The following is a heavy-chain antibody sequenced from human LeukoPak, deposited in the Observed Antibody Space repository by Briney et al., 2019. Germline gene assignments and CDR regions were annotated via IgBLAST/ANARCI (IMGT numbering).Heavy chain of an antibody. D-gene: IGHD5-18*01. CDR1: GFTFSSYA. Sequence: HSGGSLRLSCAAPGFTFSSYAMSWVRQAPGKGLEWVSAISGSGGSTHYADSVKGRFTISRDNSKNTLYLQMNSLRAEDTAVYYCAKVGDTAMVFDYWGQGALVTVSS. CDR2: ISGSGGST. J-gene: IGHJ4*02. CDR3: AKVGDTAMVFDY. V-gene: IGHV3-23*01.